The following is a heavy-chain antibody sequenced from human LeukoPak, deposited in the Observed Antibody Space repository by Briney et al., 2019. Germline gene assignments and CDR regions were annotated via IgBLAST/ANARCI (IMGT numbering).Heavy chain of an antibody. CDR2: INYRGET. CDR1: GASTSSSF. Sequence: SETLSLTCTVSGASTSSSFWSWIRQSPGKGLEWIGYINYRGETSQNPSLKSRVSMSVDTSKNQISLQLTSVTAADTAVYYCARMIVVTIRIGVYFYHGMDVWGQGTTVTVSS. V-gene: IGHV4-59*08. J-gene: IGHJ6*02. CDR3: ARMIVVTIRIGVYFYHGMDV. D-gene: IGHD3/OR15-3a*01.